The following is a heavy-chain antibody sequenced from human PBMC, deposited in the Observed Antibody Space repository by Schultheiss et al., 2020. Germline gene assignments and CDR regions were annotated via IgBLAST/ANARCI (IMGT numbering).Heavy chain of an antibody. Sequence: SETLSLTCTVSGGSISSYYWSWIRQPPGKGLEWIGYIYYSGSTNYNPSLKSRVTISVDTSKNQFSLKLSSVTAADTAVSYCARTRYDILTGYPPYNWFDPWGQGGLVTVSS. J-gene: IGHJ5*02. CDR1: GGSISSYY. V-gene: IGHV4-59*01. D-gene: IGHD3-9*01. CDR3: ARTRYDILTGYPPYNWFDP. CDR2: IYYSGST.